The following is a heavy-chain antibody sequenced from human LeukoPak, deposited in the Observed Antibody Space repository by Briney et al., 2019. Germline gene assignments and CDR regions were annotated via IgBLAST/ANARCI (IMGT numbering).Heavy chain of an antibody. Sequence: SETLSLTCTVSGGSISSYYWSWIRQPPGKGLERIGYIYYSGSTNYNPSLKSRVTISVDTSKNQFSLKLSSVTAADTAVYYCASYTTSRYCSSTSCYQAFDIWGQGTMVTVSS. CDR2: IYYSGST. CDR3: ASYTTSRYCSSTSCYQAFDI. J-gene: IGHJ3*02. V-gene: IGHV4-59*01. CDR1: GGSISSYY. D-gene: IGHD2-2*01.